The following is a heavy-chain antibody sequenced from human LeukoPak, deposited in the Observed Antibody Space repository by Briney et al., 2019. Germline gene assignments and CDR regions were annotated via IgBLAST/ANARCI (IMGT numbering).Heavy chain of an antibody. CDR1: GFTFSSYS. CDR2: ISSSSGTI. CDR3: ARAAYNAADY. V-gene: IGHV3-48*02. J-gene: IGHJ4*02. D-gene: IGHD5-24*01. Sequence: GGSLRLSCAASGFTFSSYSMHWVLQAPGKGLEWVSYISSSSGTIYYADSVKGRFTISRDNAKNSLYLQMNSLRDEDTAVYYCARAAYNAADYWGQGTLVTVSS.